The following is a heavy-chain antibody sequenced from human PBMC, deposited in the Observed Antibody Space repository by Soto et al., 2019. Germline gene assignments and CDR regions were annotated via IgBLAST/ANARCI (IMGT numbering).Heavy chain of an antibody. CDR2: IFSNDEK. Sequence: GPTLVNPTETLTLTCTVSGFSLSNARMGVSWIRQPPGKALEWLAHIFSNDEKSYSTSLESRLTISKDTSKSQVVLTMTNMDPVYTATYYCARISYGSGSYSDYWGQGTLVTVSS. V-gene: IGHV2-26*01. CDR3: ARISYGSGSYSDY. J-gene: IGHJ4*02. D-gene: IGHD3-10*01. CDR1: GFSLSNARMG.